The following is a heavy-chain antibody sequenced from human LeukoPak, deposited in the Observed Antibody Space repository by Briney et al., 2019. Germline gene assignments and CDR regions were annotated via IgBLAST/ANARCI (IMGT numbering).Heavy chain of an antibody. V-gene: IGHV3-33*06. D-gene: IGHD6-13*01. J-gene: IGHJ6*02. CDR3: AKSSSSSPRYASSYGMDV. CDR1: GFTFSNYG. Sequence: GSLRLSCAASGFTFSNYGIHWVRQAPGKGLQWVAVIWYDGINKYYADSVKGRFTISRDNSKNTLFLQMNSLRAEDTAVYYCAKSSSSSPRYASSYGMDVWGQGTTVTVSS. CDR2: IWYDGINK.